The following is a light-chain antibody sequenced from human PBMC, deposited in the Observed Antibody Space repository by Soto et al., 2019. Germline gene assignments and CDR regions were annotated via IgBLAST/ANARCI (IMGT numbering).Light chain of an antibody. CDR2: EVS. CDR3: SSYTSSSTPCV. J-gene: IGLJ1*01. V-gene: IGLV2-14*01. Sequence: QSALTQPASVSGSPGQSITISCTGTSSDVGGYNYVSWYQQHPGKAPKLMIYEVSNRPSGVSNRFSGSKSGNTASLTISGLQAEDEADYYCSSYTSSSTPCVFXTGTKVTVL. CDR1: SSDVGGYNY.